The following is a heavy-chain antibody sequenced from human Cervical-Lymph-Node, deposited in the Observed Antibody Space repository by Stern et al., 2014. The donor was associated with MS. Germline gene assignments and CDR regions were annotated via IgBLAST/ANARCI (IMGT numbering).Heavy chain of an antibody. CDR1: GYSFNIYW. Sequence: VQLVQSGAEVKKPGESLTISCKGFGYSFNIYWIAWVRQRPGKGLGWMGIIYPDDSDAGYSPSFQAQVTFSVDKSISTAYLQWSSLKPSDTATYFCARRGMDVWGQGTSVTVSS. CDR3: ARRGMDV. J-gene: IGHJ6*02. V-gene: IGHV5-51*01. CDR2: IYPDDSDA.